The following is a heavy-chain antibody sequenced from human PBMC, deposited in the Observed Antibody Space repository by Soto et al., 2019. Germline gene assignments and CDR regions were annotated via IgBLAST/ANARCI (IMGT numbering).Heavy chain of an antibody. CDR2: ISTNTGNT. CDR3: ARVGSPGDIVVVPDAINTWFDH. Sequence: ASVKVSCKASGYSFTSYGISWVRQAPGQGLVWMGWISTNTGNTDYAQKFQGRVTMTIDTSTSTASMGLRSLRSDDMAVYYCARVGSPGDIVVVPDAINTWFDHWGQGTLVTVSS. D-gene: IGHD2-2*02. V-gene: IGHV1-18*03. CDR1: GYSFTSYG. J-gene: IGHJ5*02.